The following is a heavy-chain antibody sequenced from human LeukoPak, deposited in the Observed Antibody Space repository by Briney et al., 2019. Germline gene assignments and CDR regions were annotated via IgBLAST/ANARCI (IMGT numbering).Heavy chain of an antibody. Sequence: SVKVSCQASGGTFSSYAISWVRQAPGQGLEWMGGIIPIFGTANYAQKFQGRVTITADESTSTPYMELSSLRSEDTAVYYCASRTAMDSDFDDWGQGTLVTVSS. CDR1: GGTFSSYA. CDR3: ASRTAMDSDFDD. D-gene: IGHD5-18*01. J-gene: IGHJ4*02. V-gene: IGHV1-69*13. CDR2: IIPIFGTA.